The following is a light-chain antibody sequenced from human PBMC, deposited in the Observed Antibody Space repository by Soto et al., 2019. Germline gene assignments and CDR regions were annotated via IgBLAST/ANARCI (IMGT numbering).Light chain of an antibody. V-gene: IGLV1-40*01. CDR1: SSNIGAGYD. Sequence: QSVLTQPPSVSGAPGQRVTISCTGSSSNIGAGYDVHWYQQLPGKAPKLLINGNSNRPSGVPDRFPGSNSDTSASRPITGLKVEDGADDDCQSYEVRLSGSVFGGGTKLTVL. CDR2: GNS. J-gene: IGLJ3*02. CDR3: QSYEVRLSGSV.